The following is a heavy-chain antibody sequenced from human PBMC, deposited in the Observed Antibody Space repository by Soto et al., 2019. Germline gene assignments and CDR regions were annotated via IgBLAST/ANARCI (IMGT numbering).Heavy chain of an antibody. V-gene: IGHV5-51*01. CDR3: ARGGYSGNSKDPFYI. Sequence: PGESLKNSCKGSGYTFTAYWIGWVRQMPGKGLEWMGIIYPGDSDTRYSPSFQGQVTISADKSISTAYLQWSSLKASDTAMFYCARGGYSGNSKDPFYIWGPGTMVTVSS. J-gene: IGHJ3*02. CDR2: IYPGDSDT. D-gene: IGHD6-25*01. CDR1: GYTFTAYW.